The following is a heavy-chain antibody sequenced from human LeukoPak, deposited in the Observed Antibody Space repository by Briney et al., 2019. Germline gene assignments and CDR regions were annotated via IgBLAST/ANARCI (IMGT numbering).Heavy chain of an antibody. Sequence: GGSLRLSCAASGFTFSSYWMHWVRQAPGKGLVWVSRINTDGSSTSYADSVKGRFTISRDNAKNTLYLQMNSLRAEDTAVYYCARDLQAYYYHSSGYLWGQGTLVTVSS. V-gene: IGHV3-74*01. D-gene: IGHD3-22*01. J-gene: IGHJ4*02. CDR2: INTDGSST. CDR1: GFTFSSYW. CDR3: ARDLQAYYYHSSGYL.